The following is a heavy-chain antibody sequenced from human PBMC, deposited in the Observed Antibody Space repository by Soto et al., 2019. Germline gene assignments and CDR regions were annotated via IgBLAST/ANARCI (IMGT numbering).Heavy chain of an antibody. D-gene: IGHD4-17*01. Sequence: SETLSLTCTVSNGSMSSYYWTWIRQPPGKGLEWIGYAYYSGTTNYNPSLKSRVTISADTSKNQFSLKLTSVTAADTAVYYCARASMTTIAMDVWGQGTTVTVSS. CDR3: ARASMTTIAMDV. CDR1: NGSMSSYY. V-gene: IGHV4-59*13. CDR2: AYYSGTT. J-gene: IGHJ6*02.